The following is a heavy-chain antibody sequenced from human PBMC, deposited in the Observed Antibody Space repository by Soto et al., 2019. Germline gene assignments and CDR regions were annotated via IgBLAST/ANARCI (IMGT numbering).Heavy chain of an antibody. Sequence: GGCLRLSFAASGFTYRDDALSWDSQAPGKGLEWVSAIGTRDGSSTSYADSVKGRFTISRDNAKNTVYLQMDGLRTEDTAVYHCAKLGPYGSESYSFRYNWIDPWGQGTLVTVSS. J-gene: IGHJ5*02. CDR2: IGTRDGSST. D-gene: IGHD3-10*01. CDR3: AKLGPYGSESYSFRYNWIDP. V-gene: IGHV3-23*01. CDR1: GFTYRDDA.